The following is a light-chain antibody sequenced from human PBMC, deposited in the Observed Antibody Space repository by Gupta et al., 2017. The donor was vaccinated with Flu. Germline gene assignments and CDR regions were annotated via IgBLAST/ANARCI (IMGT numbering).Light chain of an antibody. Sequence: DIQMTQSPASLSAFVGDRVTITCRASQSIRTSLNWYQQKPGKAPKFLIYASSSLKSGVPSRFSGSGSGTDFTLTISSLQPEDFATYYCQQSHSAPHTFGQGTKLEIK. J-gene: IGKJ2*01. CDR3: QQSHSAPHT. CDR1: QSIRTS. CDR2: ASS. V-gene: IGKV1-39*01.